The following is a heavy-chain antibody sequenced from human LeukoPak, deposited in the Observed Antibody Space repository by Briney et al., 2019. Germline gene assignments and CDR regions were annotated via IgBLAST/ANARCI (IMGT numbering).Heavy chain of an antibody. CDR1: GYSFTSYW. J-gene: IGHJ5*02. D-gene: IGHD1-1*01. V-gene: IGHV5-51*01. Sequence: GESLKISCKGSGYSFTSYWIGWVRQMPGKGLEWMGIIYPGDSDTRYSPSFQGQVIISADKSISTAYLQWSSLKASDTAMYYCARANWNDPRWFDPWGQGTLVTVSS. CDR2: IYPGDSDT. CDR3: ARANWNDPRWFDP.